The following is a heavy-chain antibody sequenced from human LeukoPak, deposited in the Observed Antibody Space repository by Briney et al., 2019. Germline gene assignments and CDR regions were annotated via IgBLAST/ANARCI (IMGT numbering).Heavy chain of an antibody. CDR1: GGSISSYY. V-gene: IGHV4-59*01. CDR2: IYYSGST. D-gene: IGHD3-10*01. J-gene: IGHJ5*02. CDR3: ARAGVTMVRGVIPFDP. Sequence: SETLSLTCTVSGGSISSYYWSWIRQPPGKGLEWIGYIYYSGSTNYNPSLKSRVTISVDTSKNQFSLELSSVTAADTAVYYCARAGVTMVRGVIPFDPWGQGTLVTVSS.